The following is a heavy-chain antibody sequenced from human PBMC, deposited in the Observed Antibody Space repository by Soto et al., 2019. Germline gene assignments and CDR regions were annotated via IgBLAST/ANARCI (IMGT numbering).Heavy chain of an antibody. Sequence: PGGSLRLSCAASGFDASANYMTWVRQAPGKGLEWVSAINNAYSTFYADSVKGRFTISRDNSKNTVYLQMNSLRVEDTAMYYCVRENYHYGMDFWGKGTTVTVSS. V-gene: IGHV3-66*01. CDR2: INNAYST. CDR3: VRENYHYGMDF. J-gene: IGHJ6*04. CDR1: GFDASANY.